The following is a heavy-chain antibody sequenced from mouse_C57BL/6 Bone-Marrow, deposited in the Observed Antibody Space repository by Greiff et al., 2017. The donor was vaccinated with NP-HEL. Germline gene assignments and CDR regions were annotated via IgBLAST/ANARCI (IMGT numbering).Heavy chain of an antibody. CDR2: IWGVGST. J-gene: IGHJ3*01. D-gene: IGHD2-4*01. Sequence: LVAPSQSLSITCTVSGFSLTSYGVAWVRQSPGKGLEWLGVIWGVGSTNYNSALKSRLSISKDNSKSQVFLKMNSLQTDDTAMYYCASDLRLGGPFAYWGRGTLVTVSA. V-gene: IGHV2-6*01. CDR3: ASDLRLGGPFAY. CDR1: GFSLTSYG.